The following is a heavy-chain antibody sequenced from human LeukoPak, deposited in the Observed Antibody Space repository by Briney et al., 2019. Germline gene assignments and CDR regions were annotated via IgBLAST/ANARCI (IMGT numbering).Heavy chain of an antibody. CDR1: GYSFINNW. J-gene: IGHJ4*02. V-gene: IGHV5-51*01. Sequence: ESLKISSKGSGYSFINNWSTWVRQLAGKDLLWLGISYPGDTDTRYSPSFQGQVTISADKSISTAYLQWSSLKASDTAMYYCASGVGSGWFRFDYWGEGKLVTVSS. CDR2: SYPGDTDT. CDR3: ASGVGSGWFRFDY. D-gene: IGHD6-19*01.